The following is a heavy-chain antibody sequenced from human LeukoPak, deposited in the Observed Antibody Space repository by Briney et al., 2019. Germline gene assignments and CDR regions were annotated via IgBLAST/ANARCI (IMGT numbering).Heavy chain of an antibody. V-gene: IGHV4-38-2*02. CDR2: IYHSGTT. CDR3: ARVISWGSPSGYVDS. D-gene: IGHD3-16*01. CDR1: GYSISSGYY. Sequence: SETLSLTCTVSGYSISSGYYWGWIRQPPGKGLEWIGSIYHSGTTYYNPSLKSRVTISVDTSKNQFSLKLSSVTAADTAVYFCARVISWGSPSGYVDSWGQGTLVTVSS. J-gene: IGHJ4*02.